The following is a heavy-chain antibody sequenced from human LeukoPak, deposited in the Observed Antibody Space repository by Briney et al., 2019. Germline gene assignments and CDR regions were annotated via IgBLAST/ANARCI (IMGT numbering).Heavy chain of an antibody. Sequence: GGSLRLSCAASGFTFSSYWMSWVRQAPGKGLEWVANIKQDGSEKYYVDSVKGRFTISRDNAKNSLYLQMNSLRAEDTAVYYCAKPPGGVTTPFDYWGQGTLVTVSS. V-gene: IGHV3-7*03. D-gene: IGHD4-11*01. J-gene: IGHJ4*02. CDR2: IKQDGSEK. CDR1: GFTFSSYW. CDR3: AKPPGGVTTPFDY.